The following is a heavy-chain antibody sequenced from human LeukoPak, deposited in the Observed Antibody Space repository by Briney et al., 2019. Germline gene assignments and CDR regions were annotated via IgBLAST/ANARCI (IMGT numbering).Heavy chain of an antibody. Sequence: GGSLRFSCTASGFTFGDYAMSRVRQAPGKGLEWVGFIRSKAYGGTTEYAASVKGRFTISRDDSKSIAYLQMNSLKTEDTAVYYCTRAGAVAGVFDYWGQGTLVTVSS. CDR3: TRAGAVAGVFDY. D-gene: IGHD6-19*01. CDR1: GFTFGDYA. CDR2: IRSKAYGGTT. V-gene: IGHV3-49*04. J-gene: IGHJ4*02.